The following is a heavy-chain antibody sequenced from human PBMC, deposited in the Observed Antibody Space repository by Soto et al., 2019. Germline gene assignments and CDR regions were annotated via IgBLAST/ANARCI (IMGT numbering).Heavy chain of an antibody. CDR2: IYWDDDK. CDR3: AHSPNMDFAPGWFDP. CDR1: GFSLSTSGVG. Sequence: QITLKESGPTLVKPTQTLALTCTFSGFSLSTSGVGVGWIRQPPGKALEWLALIYWDDDKRYSPSLKSRLTITKDTSKNQVVLTMTNMDPVDTATYYCAHSPNMDFAPGWFDPWGQGTLVTVSS. D-gene: IGHD3-10*01. J-gene: IGHJ5*02. V-gene: IGHV2-5*02.